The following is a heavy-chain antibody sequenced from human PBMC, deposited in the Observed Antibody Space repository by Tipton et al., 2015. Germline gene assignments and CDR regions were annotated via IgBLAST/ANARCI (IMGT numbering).Heavy chain of an antibody. CDR3: AREGSGWYGADY. CDR1: EFTFTTYA. V-gene: IGHV3-48*03. Sequence: GSLRLSCAASEFTFTTYAMSWVRQAPGKGLEWVSSINANADTTYYADSVKGRFTISRDNAKNLLYLQMNSLRAEDTAVYYCAREGSGWYGADYWGQGTLVTVSS. CDR2: INANADTT. J-gene: IGHJ4*02. D-gene: IGHD6-19*01.